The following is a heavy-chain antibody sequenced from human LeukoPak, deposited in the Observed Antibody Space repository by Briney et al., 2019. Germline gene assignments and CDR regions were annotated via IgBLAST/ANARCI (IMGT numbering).Heavy chain of an antibody. CDR3: ARARCYDILTGYYAAVLDAFDI. D-gene: IGHD3-9*01. CDR1: GGSISSYY. CDR2: IYYSGST. Sequence: SETLSLTCTVPGGSISSYYWSWIRQPPGKGLEWIGYIYYSGSTNYNPSLKSRVTISVDTSKNQFSLKLSSVTAADTAVYYCARARCYDILTGYYAAVLDAFDIWGQGTMVTVSS. V-gene: IGHV4-59*01. J-gene: IGHJ3*02.